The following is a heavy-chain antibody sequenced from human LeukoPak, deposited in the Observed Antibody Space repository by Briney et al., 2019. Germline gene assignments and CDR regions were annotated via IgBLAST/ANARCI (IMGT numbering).Heavy chain of an antibody. V-gene: IGHV3-23*01. Sequence: PGGSLRLSCATSGFTLSNYAMSWVRQAPGKGLEWVAAISGTGGTTYYADSVKGRFTVSRENSKNTLHLQMNSLRAEDTAIYYCAKWGLWFGEPTGYWGQGTLVTVSS. CDR1: GFTLSNYA. CDR2: ISGTGGTT. CDR3: AKWGLWFGEPTGY. D-gene: IGHD3-10*01. J-gene: IGHJ4*02.